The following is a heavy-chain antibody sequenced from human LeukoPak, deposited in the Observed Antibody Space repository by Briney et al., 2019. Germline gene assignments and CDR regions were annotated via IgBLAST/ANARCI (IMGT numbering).Heavy chain of an antibody. J-gene: IGHJ4*02. CDR1: GFTFSTYD. CDR2: SGTAGDT. CDR3: ARGPFGSGSPYYFDH. Sequence: PGGSLRLSCAASGFTFSTYDMHWVRQVTGKGLEWASASGTAGDTYYPGSVKGRFTISKENAKNTLYLHINSLRAGDTAVYYCARGPFGSGSPYYFDHWGQGTLVTVSS. V-gene: IGHV3-13*01. D-gene: IGHD3-10*01.